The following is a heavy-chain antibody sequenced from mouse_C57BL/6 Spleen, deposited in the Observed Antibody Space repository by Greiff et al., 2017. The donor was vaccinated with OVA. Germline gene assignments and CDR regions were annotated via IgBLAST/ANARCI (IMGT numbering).Heavy chain of an antibody. CDR1: GYTFTSYW. V-gene: IGHV1-52*01. J-gene: IGHJ4*01. CDR2: IDPSDSET. D-gene: IGHD1-3*01. Sequence: VQLQQSGAELVRPGSSVKLSCKASGYTFTSYWMHWVKQRPIQGLEWIGNIDPSDSETHYNQKFKDKATLTVDKSSSTAYMQLSSLTSEDSAVYYCARMSKGSGLDYWGQGTSVTVSS. CDR3: ARMSKGSGLDY.